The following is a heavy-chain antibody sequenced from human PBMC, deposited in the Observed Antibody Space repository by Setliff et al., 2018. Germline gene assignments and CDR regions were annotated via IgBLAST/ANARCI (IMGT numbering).Heavy chain of an antibody. Sequence: PSETLSLTCTVSGGSIRSSTHYWGWIRQPPGKGLEWIGTIYYSGLTYYTPSLRSRATISVDTSKNRFSLQLSSVTAADTAVYYCARDSPEMVAPPAAHCFDPWGQGTLVTVSS. V-gene: IGHV4-39*02. D-gene: IGHD2-15*01. CDR2: IYYSGLT. CDR1: GGSIRSSTHY. CDR3: ARDSPEMVAPPAAHCFDP. J-gene: IGHJ5*02.